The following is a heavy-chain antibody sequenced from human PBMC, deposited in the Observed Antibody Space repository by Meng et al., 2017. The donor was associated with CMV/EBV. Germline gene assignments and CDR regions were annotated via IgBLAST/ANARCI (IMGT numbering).Heavy chain of an antibody. CDR1: FAFDSFA. V-gene: IGHV3-23*01. Sequence: FAFDSFAMSWVRQAPGKGLEWVSTFSGNSDNTYYADSVKGRFSISRDKSMNTMYLQMNSLRAEDTAVYYCEKRDALRFLEHLLSFDNWGQGTLVTVSS. CDR3: EKRDALRFLEHLLSFDN. D-gene: IGHD3-3*01. CDR2: FSGNSDNT. J-gene: IGHJ4*02.